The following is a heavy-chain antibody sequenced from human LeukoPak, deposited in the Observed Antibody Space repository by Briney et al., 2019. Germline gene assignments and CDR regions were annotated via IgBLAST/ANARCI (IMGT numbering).Heavy chain of an antibody. CDR2: IRYDGSNK. CDR1: GFTFSNYG. CDR3: AKDLSVRGYGYFDY. J-gene: IGHJ4*02. V-gene: IGHV3-30*02. D-gene: IGHD3-10*01. Sequence: GGSLRLSCAASGFTFSNYGMHWVRQAPGKGLEWVAFIRYDGSNKYYADSVKGRFTISRDNSKNTLYLQMNSLRAEDTAVYYCAKDLSVRGYGYFDYWGQGTLVTVSS.